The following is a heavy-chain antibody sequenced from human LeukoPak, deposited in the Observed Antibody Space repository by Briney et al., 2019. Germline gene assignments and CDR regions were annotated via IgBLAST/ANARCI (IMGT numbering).Heavy chain of an antibody. CDR2: IKQDGSEK. CDR1: GFTFSSYS. Sequence: PGGSLRLSCAASGFTFSSYSMNWVRQAPGKGLEWVANIKQDGSEKYYVDSVKGRFTISRDNAKNSLYLQMNSLRAEDTAVYYCARERRTRDYYYMDVWGKGTTVTVSS. J-gene: IGHJ6*03. CDR3: ARERRTRDYYYMDV. V-gene: IGHV3-7*01.